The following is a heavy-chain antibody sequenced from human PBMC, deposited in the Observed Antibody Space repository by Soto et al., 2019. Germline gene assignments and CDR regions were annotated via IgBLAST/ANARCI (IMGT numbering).Heavy chain of an antibody. D-gene: IGHD3-22*01. Sequence: GGCLRLSCASSGFTFSSYAMHWVRHAPGKVLYFLSFISYWLIKKYYAYSLKGRFTISRDNSKNTLYLQMNSLRAEDTAVYYCARSSFGGYDSSGEWYFDYWGQGTLVTVSS. J-gene: IGHJ4*02. CDR3: ARSSFGGYDSSGEWYFDY. CDR2: ISYWLIKK. CDR1: GFTFSSYA. V-gene: IGHV3-30-3*01.